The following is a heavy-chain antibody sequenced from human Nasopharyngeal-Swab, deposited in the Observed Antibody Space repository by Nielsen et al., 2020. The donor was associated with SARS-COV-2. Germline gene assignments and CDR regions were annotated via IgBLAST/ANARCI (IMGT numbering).Heavy chain of an antibody. D-gene: IGHD6-13*01. CDR3: ARSGDSNYRRPPYYYYYMDV. V-gene: IGHV1-18*01. Sequence: WVRQAPGQGLEWVGRISAYNGNTNYAQKLQGRVTMTTDTSTSTAYMELRSLRPDDTAVYYCARSGDSNYRRPPYYYYYMDVWGKGTTVTVSS. J-gene: IGHJ6*03. CDR2: ISAYNGNT.